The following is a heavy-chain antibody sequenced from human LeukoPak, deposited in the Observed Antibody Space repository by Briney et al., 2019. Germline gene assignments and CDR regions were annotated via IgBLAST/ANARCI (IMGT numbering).Heavy chain of an antibody. Sequence: GGSLRLSCAASGFTFSNYRMDWVCQAPGKGLEWVSSISSSSSYIYYADSVKGRFTISRDNAKNSLYLQMNSLRAEDTAVYYCAREVDGSGWYYFDYWGQGTLVTVSS. D-gene: IGHD6-19*01. CDR2: ISSSSSYI. J-gene: IGHJ4*02. CDR3: AREVDGSGWYYFDY. CDR1: GFTFSNYR. V-gene: IGHV3-21*01.